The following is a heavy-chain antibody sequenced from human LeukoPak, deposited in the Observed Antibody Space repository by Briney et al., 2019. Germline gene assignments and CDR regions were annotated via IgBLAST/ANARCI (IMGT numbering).Heavy chain of an antibody. D-gene: IGHD4-23*01. CDR1: GFTFSNYH. J-gene: IGHJ4*02. Sequence: GGSLRLSCAASGFTFSNYHMNWVRQAPGKGLEWVSYIRSSGSTIYYADSVKGRFTISRDNAKNSLYLQMNSLRAEDTAVYYCAGDYGGNNYWGQGTLVTVSS. CDR2: IRSSGSTI. V-gene: IGHV3-48*03. CDR3: AGDYGGNNY.